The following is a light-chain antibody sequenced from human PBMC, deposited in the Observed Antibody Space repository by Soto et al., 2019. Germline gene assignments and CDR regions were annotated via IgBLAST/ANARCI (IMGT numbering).Light chain of an antibody. Sequence: QSALTQPASVSGSPGQSITISCTGTSSDVGGYNYVSWYQQHPGKAPKLMIYEVNNRPSGVSDRFSGSKSGNTASLTISGLQAEDEAYYYCKSYTSSSTYVFGTGTKLTVL. J-gene: IGLJ1*01. CDR3: KSYTSSSTYV. CDR1: SSDVGGYNY. V-gene: IGLV2-14*01. CDR2: EVN.